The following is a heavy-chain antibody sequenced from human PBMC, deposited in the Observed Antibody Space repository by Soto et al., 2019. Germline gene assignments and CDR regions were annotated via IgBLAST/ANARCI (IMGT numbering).Heavy chain of an antibody. V-gene: IGHV3-7*01. Sequence: EVQLVESGGGLVQPGGSLRLSCAASGFTFSSHWMSWVRQAPGKRLEWVASIKEDGSEKYHVGSVKGRFTISRDNAENSLYLQMNSLRVEDTAIYYCARWGFSSSGWGEWGQGTLVTASS. CDR1: GFTFSSHW. CDR2: IKEDGSEK. J-gene: IGHJ4*02. CDR3: ARWGFSSSGWGE. D-gene: IGHD6-19*01.